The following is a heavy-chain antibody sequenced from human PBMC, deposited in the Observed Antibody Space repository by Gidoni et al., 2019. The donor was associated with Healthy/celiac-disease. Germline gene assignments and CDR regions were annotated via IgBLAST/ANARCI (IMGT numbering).Heavy chain of an antibody. J-gene: IGHJ3*02. D-gene: IGHD3-3*01. CDR2: IYWNDDK. CDR1: GFSLSTSGVG. Sequence: ITLTESGPTLVKPTQTLTLTCTSSGFSLSTSGVGVGWIRQPPGKALECLALIYWNDDKRYSTSLKSRLNITKNTSKNQVVLTMANMDPVDKATYYCAQRVGQIKNFGVVIFHDAFDIWGQGTMVTVSS. CDR3: AQRVGQIKNFGVVIFHDAFDI. V-gene: IGHV2-5*01.